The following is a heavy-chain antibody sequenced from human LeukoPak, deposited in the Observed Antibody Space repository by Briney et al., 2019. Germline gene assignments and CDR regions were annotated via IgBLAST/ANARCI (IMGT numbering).Heavy chain of an antibody. D-gene: IGHD6-13*01. CDR1: GYSLSDLS. V-gene: IGHV1-24*01. Sequence: ASVKVSCKVSGYSLSDLSMHWVRQAPGKGVEWRGGFDHTDGEIIYAQKFQGRVTMTEDTSTDTANRELSSLRSDDTAVYYCATFQIVATGTLSHWGQGTLVTVSS. J-gene: IGHJ4*02. CDR3: ATFQIVATGTLSH. CDR2: FDHTDGEI.